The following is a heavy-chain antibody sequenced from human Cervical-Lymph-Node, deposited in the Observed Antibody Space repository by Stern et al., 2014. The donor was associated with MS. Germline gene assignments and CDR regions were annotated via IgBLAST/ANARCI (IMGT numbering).Heavy chain of an antibody. CDR2: INPGVLGT. V-gene: IGHV1-46*01. CDR1: GYTFTGYY. Sequence: QVQLVESGAEVKKPGASVKVSCKASGYTFTGYYMHWVRQAPGQGLEWIGMINPGVLGTTYAQKFQGRVTITRDTSTSTVYMELSSLRSDDTAVYYCARGPNFWSGYQDYWGQGTLVTVSS. J-gene: IGHJ4*02. D-gene: IGHD3-3*01. CDR3: ARGPNFWSGYQDY.